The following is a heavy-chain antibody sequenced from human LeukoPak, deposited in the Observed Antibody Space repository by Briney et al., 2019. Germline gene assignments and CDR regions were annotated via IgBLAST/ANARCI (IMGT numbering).Heavy chain of an antibody. CDR1: GFIFKDFP. CDR3: AKSLFTSAAGSGRASDI. D-gene: IGHD3-10*01. J-gene: IGHJ3*02. Sequence: GGSLRLSCAVSGFIFKDFPMTWVSQAPGKGLEWLSGISAGGDLTFHADSLKGRFTISRDNYKNTLYLQMDSLRAEDTAVYYCAKSLFTSAAGSGRASDIWGQGTMVTVSS. CDR2: ISAGGDLT. V-gene: IGHV3-23*01.